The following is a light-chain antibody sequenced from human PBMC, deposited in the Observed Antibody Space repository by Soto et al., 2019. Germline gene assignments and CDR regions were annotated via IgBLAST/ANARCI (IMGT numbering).Light chain of an antibody. CDR3: GSYTSENPLV. Sequence: QSALTQPASVAGSPGQSITISCTGTSSDIGSYNYVSWYQQHPGEVPRLMIYDVSNRPSGVTHRFSGSKSGNTASLTISGLQAEDEADYYCGSYTSENPLVFGGGTKLTVL. CDR2: DVS. CDR1: SSDIGSYNY. V-gene: IGLV2-14*03. J-gene: IGLJ2*01.